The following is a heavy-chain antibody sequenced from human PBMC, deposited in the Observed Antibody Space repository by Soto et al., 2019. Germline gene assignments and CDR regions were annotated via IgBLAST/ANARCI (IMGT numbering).Heavy chain of an antibody. CDR2: VSGGGGGT. CDR3: ANLNPTTVTIGG. J-gene: IGHJ4*02. D-gene: IGHD4-17*01. V-gene: IGHV3-23*01. CDR1: GFTLSNTG. Sequence: EVQLLESGGSLVQPGGSLGLSCAASGFTLSNTGMSWVRQAPGKGLEWVSSVSGGGGGTYYADSVRGRFTISRDNSRNTLFLQMNSLRPEDTAVYYCANLNPTTVTIGGWGQGTLVTVSS.